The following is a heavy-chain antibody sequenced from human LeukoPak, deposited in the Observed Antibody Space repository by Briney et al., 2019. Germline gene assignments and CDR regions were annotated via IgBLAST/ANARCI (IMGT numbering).Heavy chain of an antibody. CDR3: TTGAIARDWFDP. Sequence: GGSLRLSCAASGFTFSSYWMSWVRQAPGKGLEWVANIKQDGSEKYYVDSVKGRFTISRDNAKNSLYLQMNSLRAEDTAVYYCTTGAIARDWFDPWGQGTLVTVSS. D-gene: IGHD2-2*01. V-gene: IGHV3-7*01. CDR2: IKQDGSEK. J-gene: IGHJ5*02. CDR1: GFTFSSYW.